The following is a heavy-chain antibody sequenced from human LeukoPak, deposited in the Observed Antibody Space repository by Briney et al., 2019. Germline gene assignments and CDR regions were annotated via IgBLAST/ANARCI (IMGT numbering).Heavy chain of an antibody. D-gene: IGHD3-22*01. CDR3: ARTWDTTYYYDSSGYTDY. Sequence: NPSETLSLTCTVSGYSISSGYYWGWIRQPPGKGLEWIGSIYHSGSTYYNPSLKSRVTISVDTSKNQFSLKLSSVTAADTAVYYCARTWDTTYYYDSSGYTDYWGQGTLVTVSS. CDR1: GYSISSGYY. CDR2: IYHSGST. J-gene: IGHJ4*02. V-gene: IGHV4-38-2*02.